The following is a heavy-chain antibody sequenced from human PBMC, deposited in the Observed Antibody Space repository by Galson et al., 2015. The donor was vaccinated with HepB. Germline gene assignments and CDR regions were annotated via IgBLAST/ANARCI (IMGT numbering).Heavy chain of an antibody. V-gene: IGHV3-23*01. J-gene: IGHJ4*02. CDR2: IAGSGGST. D-gene: IGHD6-19*01. CDR3: AKEPAVARNGFDY. CDR1: GFTYSSYA. Sequence: SLRLSCAASGFTYSSYAMGWVRQAPGKGLEWVSAIAGSGGSTYYADSVKGRVTISRDNSKNTLYLQMNSLRAEDTAIYYCAKEPAVARNGFDYWGQGTLVTVSS.